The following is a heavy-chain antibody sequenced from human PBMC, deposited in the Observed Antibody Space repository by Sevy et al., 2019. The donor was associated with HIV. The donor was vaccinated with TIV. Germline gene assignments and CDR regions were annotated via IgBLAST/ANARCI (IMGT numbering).Heavy chain of an antibody. CDR3: VLEGLYCSGDYCYSEGFDC. CDR2: IKPKSYGEPT. D-gene: IGHD2-15*01. J-gene: IGHJ4*02. V-gene: IGHV3-15*01. CDR1: GFTFSDAW. Sequence: GGSLRLSCAAFGFTFSDAWMSWVRQAPGKGLEWVGHIKPKSYGEPTAYRAPVKGRFTISRDDSENTLSLQMNSLKTEDTGVYYCVLEGLYCSGDYCYSEGFDCWGQGTLVTVSS.